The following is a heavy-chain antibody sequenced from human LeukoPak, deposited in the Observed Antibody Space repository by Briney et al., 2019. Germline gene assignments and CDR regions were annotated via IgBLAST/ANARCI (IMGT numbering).Heavy chain of an antibody. CDR1: GFTFSSYA. J-gene: IGHJ4*02. CDR3: AKDQDSYGYRVFDY. V-gene: IGHV3-23*01. Sequence: GGSLRLPCAASGFTFSSYAMSWVRQAPGKGLEWVSAISGSGGSTYYADSAKGRFTISRDNSKNTLYLQMNSLRAEDTAVYYCAKDQDSYGYRVFDYWGQGTLVTVSS. CDR2: ISGSGGST. D-gene: IGHD5-18*01.